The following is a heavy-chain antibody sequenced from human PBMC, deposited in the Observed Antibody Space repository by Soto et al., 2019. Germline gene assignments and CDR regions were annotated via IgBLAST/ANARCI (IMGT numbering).Heavy chain of an antibody. D-gene: IGHD2-15*01. J-gene: IGHJ4*02. CDR3: ARVGDCSGGSCYSEDFDY. V-gene: IGHV1-69*01. CDR2: IIPIFGTA. Sequence: QVQLVQSGAEVKKPGSSVKVSCKASGGTFSSYAISWVRQAPGQGLEWMGGIIPIFGTANYAQKFQGRVTITADESTSTAYMELRSLRSEDTAVYYCARVGDCSGGSCYSEDFDYWGQGTLVTVSS. CDR1: GGTFSSYA.